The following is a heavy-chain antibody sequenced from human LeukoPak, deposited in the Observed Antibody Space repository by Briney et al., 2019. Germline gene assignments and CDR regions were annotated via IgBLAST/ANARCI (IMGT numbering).Heavy chain of an antibody. J-gene: IGHJ5*02. CDR1: GVSVSSNSAA. CDR2: TYYRSKWYN. CDR3: ARERLLWFGEFRDGNWFDP. D-gene: IGHD3-10*01. Sequence: SQTLSLTCAISGVSVSSNSAAWNWIRQSPSRGLEWLGRTYYRSKWYNDYAVSVKSRITINPDTSKNQFSLQLNSVTPEDTAVYYCARERLLWFGEFRDGNWFDPWGQGTLVTVSS. V-gene: IGHV6-1*01.